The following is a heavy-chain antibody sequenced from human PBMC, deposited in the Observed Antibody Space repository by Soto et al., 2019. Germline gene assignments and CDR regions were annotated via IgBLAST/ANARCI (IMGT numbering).Heavy chain of an antibody. V-gene: IGHV4-39*01. CDR1: GGSISTNTYY. Sequence: SETLSLTCIVSGGSISTNTYYWGVIRQPPGKGLDWIATIHYSGNTYYTTSLKMRIAISLDSAKNQFSLRLISVTAADTAVYYCVRYGHDVLTGPNWIDFWGQGALVIGSS. CDR2: IHYSGNT. J-gene: IGHJ5*01. D-gene: IGHD3-9*01. CDR3: VRYGHDVLTGPNWIDF.